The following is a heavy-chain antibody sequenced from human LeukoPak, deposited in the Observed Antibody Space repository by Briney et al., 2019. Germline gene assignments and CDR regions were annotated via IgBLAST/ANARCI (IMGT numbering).Heavy chain of an antibody. V-gene: IGHV3-23*01. J-gene: IGHJ4*02. Sequence: GGSLRLSCAASGFTFRNYGMSWVRQAPGKGLEWVSAISGSGDITYYADSVKGRFTISRDNSKNTLYLQMNSLRAEDTAVYYGAKGGGNSGYDSFDYWGQGTLVTVSS. CDR2: ISGSGDIT. D-gene: IGHD5-12*01. CDR1: GFTFRNYG. CDR3: AKGGGNSGYDSFDY.